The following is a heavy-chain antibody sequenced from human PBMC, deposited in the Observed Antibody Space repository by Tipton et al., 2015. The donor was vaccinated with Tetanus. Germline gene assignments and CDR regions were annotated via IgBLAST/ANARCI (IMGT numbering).Heavy chain of an antibody. CDR1: GFTFSSYA. V-gene: IGHV3-30*04. D-gene: IGHD2-21*01. CDR3: ARDLRIAPRRFDY. CDR2: ISYDGTDK. J-gene: IGHJ4*02. Sequence: SLRLSCEASGFTFSSYAMSWVRQAPGKGLEWVAVISYDGTDKYYADSVKGRFTISRDNSKNTLFLQMNSLTTEDMAVYYCARDLRIAPRRFDYWGQGTLVTVSS.